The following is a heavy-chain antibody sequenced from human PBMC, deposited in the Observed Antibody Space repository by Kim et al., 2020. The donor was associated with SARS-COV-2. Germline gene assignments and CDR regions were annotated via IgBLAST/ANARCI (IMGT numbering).Heavy chain of an antibody. V-gene: IGHV3-23*01. J-gene: IGHJ6*02. D-gene: IGHD3-10*01. Sequence: GGSLRLSCAASGFSFSSCAMTWVRQAPGKGLEWVSSISHDARSSHYADSVRGRFTISRDDSKNTLYPQLDSLRGDDTALYYCAKDIWDYSGMDVWGQGTT. CDR1: GFSFSSCA. CDR2: ISHDARSS. CDR3: AKDIWDYSGMDV.